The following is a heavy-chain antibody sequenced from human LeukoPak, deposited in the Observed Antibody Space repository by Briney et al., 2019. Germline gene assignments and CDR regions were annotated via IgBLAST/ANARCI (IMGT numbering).Heavy chain of an antibody. D-gene: IGHD3-3*02. V-gene: IGHV3-30*04. J-gene: IGHJ4*02. CDR2: ISYDGSTK. CDR1: GFTFSSYS. Sequence: PGGSLRLSCAASGFTFSSYSIHWVRQAPGKGLEWVALISYDGSTKYSTDSVKGRFTISRDNSKNTLYLQMNSLRPEDTAVYYCAGNFGAWHYFDYWGQGTLVTVSS. CDR3: AGNFGAWHYFDY.